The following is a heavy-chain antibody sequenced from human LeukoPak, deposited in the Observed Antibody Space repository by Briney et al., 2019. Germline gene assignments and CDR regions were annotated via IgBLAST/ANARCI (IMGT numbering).Heavy chain of an antibody. CDR2: INPSGGST. Sequence: ASVKVSCKASGYTFTSYYMHWVRQAPGQGLEWMGIINPSGGSTSYAQKFQGRVTMTRDTSTSTVYMELSSLRSEDTAVYYCARGRFVYDFWSGYYTDFDHWGQGTLVTVSS. D-gene: IGHD3-3*01. CDR3: ARGRFVYDFWSGYYTDFDH. V-gene: IGHV1-46*03. J-gene: IGHJ4*02. CDR1: GYTFTSYY.